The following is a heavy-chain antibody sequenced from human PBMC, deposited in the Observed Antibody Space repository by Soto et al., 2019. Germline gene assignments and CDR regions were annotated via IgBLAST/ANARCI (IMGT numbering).Heavy chain of an antibody. CDR2: ISYDGSNK. V-gene: IGHV3-30-3*01. D-gene: IGHD6-13*01. J-gene: IGHJ4*02. CDR1: GFTFSSYA. CDR3: ARDQQQIFDY. Sequence: QVQLVESGGGVVQPGRSLRLSCAASGFTFSSYAMHWVRQAPGKGLEWVAVISYDGSNKYYADSVKGRFTISGDNSKNTLYLQMNSLRAEDTAVYYCARDQQQIFDYWGQGTLVTVSS.